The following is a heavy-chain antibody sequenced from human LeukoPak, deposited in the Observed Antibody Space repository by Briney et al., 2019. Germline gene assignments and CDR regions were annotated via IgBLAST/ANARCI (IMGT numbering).Heavy chain of an antibody. J-gene: IGHJ4*02. D-gene: IGHD3-3*01. CDR2: IGTAGDT. Sequence: PGGSLRLSCAASGFTFSSYDMHWVRHATGKGLEWVSAIGTAGDTYYPGSVKGRFTISRENAKNSLYLQMNSLRAGDTAVYYCARVVPLLVGYEIDGVVPPRRFLEWLLNTDYWGQGTLVTVSS. V-gene: IGHV3-13*01. CDR3: ARVVPLLVGYEIDGVVPPRRFLEWLLNTDY. CDR1: GFTFSSYD.